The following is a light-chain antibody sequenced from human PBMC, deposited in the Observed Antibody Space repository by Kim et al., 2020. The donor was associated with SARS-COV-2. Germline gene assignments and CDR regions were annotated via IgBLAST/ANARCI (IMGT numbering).Light chain of an antibody. CDR1: QTITSF. CDR3: QQSYRTPRT. Sequence: ASVGDRFTITGRASQTITSFLNWYQQKPGKAPRLLIYAASTLQSGVPSRFSGSGSGTDFTLTISSLQPEDFATYYCQQSYRTPRTFGHGTKVDIK. CDR2: AAS. V-gene: IGKV1-39*01. J-gene: IGKJ1*01.